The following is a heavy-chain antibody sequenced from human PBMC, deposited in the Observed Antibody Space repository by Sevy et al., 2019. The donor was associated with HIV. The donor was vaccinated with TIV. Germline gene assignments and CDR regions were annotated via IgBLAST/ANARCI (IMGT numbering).Heavy chain of an antibody. D-gene: IGHD6-19*01. CDR3: ARDHGYSNGWFPYYYYYGMDV. CDR2: IHYSGRT. Sequence: SETLSLTCSVSGGSISSHSYYWTWIRLHPGKGLEWIGYIHYSGRTYYNPSLKSRVTISLDTSKNQFSLRLRSVTAADTAVYYCARDHGYSNGWFPYYYYYGMDVWGPGTTVTVSS. V-gene: IGHV4-31*03. CDR1: GGSISSHSYY. J-gene: IGHJ6*02.